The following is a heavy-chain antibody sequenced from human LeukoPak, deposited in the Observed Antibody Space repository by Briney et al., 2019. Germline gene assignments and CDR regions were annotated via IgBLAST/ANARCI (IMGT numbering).Heavy chain of an antibody. D-gene: IGHD3-22*01. CDR1: GYTFTSYG. Sequence: GASVKVSCNASGYTFTSYGISWVRQAPGQGLEWMGWISAYNGNTNYAQKLQGRVTMTTDTSTSTAYMELRSLRSDDTAVYHCARSPYYYDSSRPGFDYWGQGTLVTVSS. CDR3: ARSPYYYDSSRPGFDY. CDR2: ISAYNGNT. J-gene: IGHJ4*02. V-gene: IGHV1-18*01.